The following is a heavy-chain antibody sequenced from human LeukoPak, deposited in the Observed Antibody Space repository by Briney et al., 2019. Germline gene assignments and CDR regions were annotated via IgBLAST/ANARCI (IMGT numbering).Heavy chain of an antibody. CDR3: ARVMEPNWFDP. CDR1: GYAFTNYD. V-gene: IGHV1-8*01. D-gene: IGHD1-1*01. Sequence: ASVKVSCKTSGYAFTNYDINWVRQAPGQGLEWMGWMHPDNGNTGYAQKFQGRVTMTRNTSITTAYMELRSLRSDDTAVYYCARVMEPNWFDPWGQGTLVTVSS. CDR2: MHPDNGNT. J-gene: IGHJ5*02.